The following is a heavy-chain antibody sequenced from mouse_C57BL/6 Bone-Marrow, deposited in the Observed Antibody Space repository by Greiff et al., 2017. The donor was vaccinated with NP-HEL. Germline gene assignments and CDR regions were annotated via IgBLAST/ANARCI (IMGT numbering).Heavy chain of an antibody. D-gene: IGHD1-1*01. J-gene: IGHJ1*03. CDR3: AKVASYYYSSSYDWYFDD. Sequence: QVQLQQSGAELVKPGASVKMSCKASGYTFTSYWITWVKQRPGQGLEWIGNIYPGSGSTNYNEKFKSKATLTVDTSSSTAYMQLSSLTSEDSAVYYCAKVASYYYSSSYDWYFDDWGTGTTVTVSS. V-gene: IGHV1-55*01. CDR1: GYTFTSYW. CDR2: IYPGSGST.